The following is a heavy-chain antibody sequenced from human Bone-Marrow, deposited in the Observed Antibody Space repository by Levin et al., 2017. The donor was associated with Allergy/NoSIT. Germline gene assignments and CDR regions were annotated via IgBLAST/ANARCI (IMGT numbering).Heavy chain of an antibody. CDR2: INPVNGNT. Sequence: GESLKISCKASGYSFTHYAIHWVRQAPGQRLEWMGWINPVNGNTKYSQNFQGRVTITKDTSASTVYVELSSLRSEDTAVYYCAREVIPRGCSRQWLPLDWFDPWGQGTLVTVSS. CDR3: AREVIPRGCSRQWLPLDWFDP. D-gene: IGHD5-12*01. CDR1: GYSFTHYA. J-gene: IGHJ5*02. V-gene: IGHV1-3*01.